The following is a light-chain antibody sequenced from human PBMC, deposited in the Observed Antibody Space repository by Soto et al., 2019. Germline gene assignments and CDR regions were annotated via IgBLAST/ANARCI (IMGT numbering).Light chain of an antibody. J-gene: IGKJ1*01. CDR2: DAS. CDR1: HGINNY. V-gene: IGKV3D-11*01. Sequence: TDSPFSLSASVGSRVTITCRASHGINNYLALYQQTPGQAPRLLIYDASNRATGIPARFSGSGSGTDFTLTISSLEPEDFAVYYCQQRSIWPTFGQVTNVDIK. CDR3: QQRSIWPT.